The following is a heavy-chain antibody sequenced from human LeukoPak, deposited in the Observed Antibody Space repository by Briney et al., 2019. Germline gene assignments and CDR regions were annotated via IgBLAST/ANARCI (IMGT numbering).Heavy chain of an antibody. D-gene: IGHD3-22*01. CDR3: ARDIVYDSSGYWTD. CDR2: IYHSVDT. Sequence: PSETLSLTCTVSGGSIRSYYWSWIRQPPGKGLEWIGYIYHSVDTNSNPSLKSRVTISVDTSKNQFSLKLSSVTAADTAVYYCARDIVYDSSGYWTDWGQGTLVSVSS. J-gene: IGHJ4*02. CDR1: GGSIRSYY. V-gene: IGHV4-59*01.